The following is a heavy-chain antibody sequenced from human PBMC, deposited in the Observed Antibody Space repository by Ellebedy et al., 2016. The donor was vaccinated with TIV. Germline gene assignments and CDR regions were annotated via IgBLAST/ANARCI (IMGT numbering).Heavy chain of an antibody. D-gene: IGHD3-10*01. J-gene: IGHJ6*02. CDR3: ARDSLWFGELFYGMDV. CDR1: GGSVSSGSYY. Sequence: SETLSLXCTVSGGSVSSGSYYWSWIRQPPGKGLEWIGYIYYSGSTNYNPPLKSRVTISVDTSKNQFSLKLSSVTAADTAVYYCARDSLWFGELFYGMDVWGQGTTVTVSS. V-gene: IGHV4-61*01. CDR2: IYYSGST.